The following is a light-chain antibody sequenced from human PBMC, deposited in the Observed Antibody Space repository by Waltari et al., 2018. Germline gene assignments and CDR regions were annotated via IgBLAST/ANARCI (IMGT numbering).Light chain of an antibody. CDR3: SSYAGGSSLM. CDR2: EVT. V-gene: IGLV2-8*01. Sequence: QSALTQPPSASGSLGQSITISCTAIRTHVEGYVPDFWYQQHPGKAPNLLIYEVTKRPSGVPDRFSGSKSDNTASLAVSGLQAEDEADYYCSSYAGGSSLMFGGGTKLTVL. J-gene: IGLJ3*02. CDR1: RTHVEGYVP.